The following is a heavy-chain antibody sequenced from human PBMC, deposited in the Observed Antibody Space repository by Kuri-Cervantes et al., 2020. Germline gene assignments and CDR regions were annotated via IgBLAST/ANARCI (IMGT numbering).Heavy chain of an antibody. CDR2: ISYDGSNK. J-gene: IGHJ6*02. CDR1: GFTFSSYA. D-gene: IGHD3-10*01. Sequence: GGSLRLSCAASGFTFSSYAMHWVRQAPGKGLEWVAVISYDGSNKYYADSVKGRFTISRDNSKNTLYLQINSLRAEDTAVYYCARVGNYYYYGMDVWGQGTTVTVSS. V-gene: IGHV3-30*14. CDR3: ARVGNYYYYGMDV.